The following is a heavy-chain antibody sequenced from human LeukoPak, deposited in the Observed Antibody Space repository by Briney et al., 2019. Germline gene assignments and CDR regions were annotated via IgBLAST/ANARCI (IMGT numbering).Heavy chain of an antibody. J-gene: IGHJ5*02. V-gene: IGHV4-61*01. CDR1: GGSVSSGSYY. CDR3: ARTHYGSGSHNWFDP. Sequence: KPSDTLSLTCTVSGGSVSSGSYYWSWIRQPPGKGLEWIRYIYYSGSTNYNPSLKSRVTISVDTSKNQFSLKLSSVTAADTAVYYCARTHYGSGSHNWFDPWGQGTLVTVSS. D-gene: IGHD3-10*01. CDR2: IYYSGST.